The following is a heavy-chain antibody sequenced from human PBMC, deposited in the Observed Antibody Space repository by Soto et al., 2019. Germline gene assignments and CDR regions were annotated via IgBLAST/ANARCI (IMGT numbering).Heavy chain of an antibody. CDR1: GGTFSSYA. CDR3: ARDVEGRPFDI. D-gene: IGHD2-15*01. CDR2: IIPIFGTA. V-gene: IGHV1-69*06. J-gene: IGHJ3*02. Sequence: QVQLVQSGAEVKKPGFSVKVSCKASGGTFSSYAISWVRQAPGQGLERMGGIIPIFGTANYAQKFQGRVTITADKSTSTAHMERSSLRSEDTAVYYCARDVEGRPFDIWGQGTMVTVSS.